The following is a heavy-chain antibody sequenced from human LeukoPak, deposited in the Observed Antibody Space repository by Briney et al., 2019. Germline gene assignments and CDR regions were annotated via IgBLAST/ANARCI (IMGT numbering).Heavy chain of an antibody. D-gene: IGHD3-9*01. CDR1: GYTLTSYY. Sequence: GASVKVSCKASGYTLTSYYMHWVRQAPGQGPEWMGVINPSGGRTTSHAQKIQGRVTMTRDTPMSTVNMELSSLRSEDTAVYYCARGTLRYFDFWGQGTLVTVSS. CDR2: INPSGGRTT. J-gene: IGHJ4*02. V-gene: IGHV1-46*01. CDR3: ARGTLRYFDF.